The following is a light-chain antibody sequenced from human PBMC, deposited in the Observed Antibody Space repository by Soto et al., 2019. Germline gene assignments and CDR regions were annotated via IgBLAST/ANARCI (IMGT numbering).Light chain of an antibody. CDR3: QQRRNWPPIT. J-gene: IGKJ5*01. CDR1: QSVSRY. CDR2: DAS. Sequence: ILTTRSPCRLSWSPGERSTLSCRASQSVSRYLAWYQQKPGQAPRLLIYDASNRATGIPARFSGSGSGTDFTLTISSLEPEDFAVYYCQQRRNWPPITFGQGTRLEIK. V-gene: IGKV3-11*01.